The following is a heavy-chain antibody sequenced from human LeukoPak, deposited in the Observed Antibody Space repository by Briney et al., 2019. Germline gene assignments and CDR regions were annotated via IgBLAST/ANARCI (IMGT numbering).Heavy chain of an antibody. J-gene: IGHJ4*02. CDR3: ARGVGATLFDC. CDR2: ISTTSTSK. CDR1: GFDFSSYS. V-gene: IGHV3-21*06. D-gene: IGHD1-26*01. Sequence: PGGSPRLSCEASGFDFSSYSMNWVRQAPGRGPEWVSMISTTSTSKYYADSVKGRFHVSRDNAKNSLYLKMNRLRGEDTAVYYCARGVGATLFDCGGQGTLVTVST.